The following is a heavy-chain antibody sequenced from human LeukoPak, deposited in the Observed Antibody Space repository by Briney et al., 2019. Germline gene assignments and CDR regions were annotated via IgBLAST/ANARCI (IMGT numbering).Heavy chain of an antibody. Sequence: GGSLRLSCAASGFTFSSYGMHWVRQAPGKGLEWVAVIPYDGSNKYYADSVKGRFTISRDNSKNTLYMQMNSLRAEDTAVYYCAKVDLEMAPNWGFDYWGQGTLVTVSS. J-gene: IGHJ4*02. V-gene: IGHV3-30*18. CDR1: GFTFSSYG. D-gene: IGHD5-24*01. CDR3: AKVDLEMAPNWGFDY. CDR2: IPYDGSNK.